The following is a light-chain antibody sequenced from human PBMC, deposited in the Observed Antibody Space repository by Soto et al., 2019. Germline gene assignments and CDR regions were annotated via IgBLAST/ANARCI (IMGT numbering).Light chain of an antibody. CDR1: SSDVGGYNY. CDR2: DVT. J-gene: IGLJ1*01. Sequence: QSALTQPASVSGSPGQSITISCTGTSSDVGGYNYVSWYQRHPVKAPKLMIYDVTNRPSGVSDRFSGSKSGNTASLTISGLQAEDEADYYCSSYTSSSTPYVFGTGNKVTVL. CDR3: SSYTSSSTPYV. V-gene: IGLV2-14*01.